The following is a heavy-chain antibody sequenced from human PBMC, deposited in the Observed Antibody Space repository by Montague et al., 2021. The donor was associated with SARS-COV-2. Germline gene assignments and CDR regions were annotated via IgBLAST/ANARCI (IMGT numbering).Heavy chain of an antibody. J-gene: IGHJ3*02. Sequence: SETLSLTCDVSGASVMAFHWTWVRESPATGLEWIGFIHPYGDIHYNASLKSRVILSRDASKNQFSLTLTSVTAADTAVYYCAIGGDSAKCGIWGRGTLVTVSS. CDR2: IHPYGDI. CDR3: AIGGDSAKCGI. V-gene: IGHV4-59*02. CDR1: GASVMAFH. D-gene: IGHD2-21*01.